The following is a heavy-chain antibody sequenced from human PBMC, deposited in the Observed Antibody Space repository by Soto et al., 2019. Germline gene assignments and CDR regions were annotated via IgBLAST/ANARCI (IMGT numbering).Heavy chain of an antibody. Sequence: SETLSLTCTVSGGSMTIYYGSWVRQSPGKGLEWIGYIYYSGRTDHNPSLKSRVTISEDTSKNEFSLKLRSVTAADTAVYYCARHLNLGTYYTAVDYWGQGTLVTVSS. CDR2: IYYSGRT. V-gene: IGHV4-59*08. J-gene: IGHJ4*02. D-gene: IGHD3-10*01. CDR1: GGSMTIYY. CDR3: ARHLNLGTYYTAVDY.